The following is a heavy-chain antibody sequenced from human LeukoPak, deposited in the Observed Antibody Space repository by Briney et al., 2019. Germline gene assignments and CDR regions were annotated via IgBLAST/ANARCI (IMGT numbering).Heavy chain of an antibody. CDR2: IYYSGST. CDR3: ASALGSGSYHWFDP. CDR1: GGSISSYY. V-gene: IGHV4-59*01. D-gene: IGHD3-10*01. Sequence: SENLSLTCTVSGGSISSYYWSWIRQPPGKGLEWIGYIYYSGSTNYNPSLKSRVTISVDTSKNQFSLKLSSVTAADTAVYYCASALGSGSYHWFDPWGQGTLVTVSS. J-gene: IGHJ5*02.